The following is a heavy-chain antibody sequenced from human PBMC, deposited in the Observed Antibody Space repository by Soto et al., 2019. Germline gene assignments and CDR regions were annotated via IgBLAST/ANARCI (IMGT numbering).Heavy chain of an antibody. CDR2: TCRYGREL. D-gene: IGHD3-16*02. Sequence: PGGSLRLSCAASGFTFSTYCMHWVRHTPGTGLVWVSRTCRYGRELYYADSVKGRFTISRDDAKNTLYLQMDSLTVDDTAVYYCARSSPLSRSYLDYWGQGALVTVSS. V-gene: IGHV3-74*01. CDR1: GFTFSTYC. J-gene: IGHJ4*02. CDR3: ARSSPLSRSYLDY.